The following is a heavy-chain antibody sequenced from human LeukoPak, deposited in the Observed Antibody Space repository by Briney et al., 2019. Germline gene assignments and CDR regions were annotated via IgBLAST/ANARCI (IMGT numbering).Heavy chain of an antibody. CDR1: GFTFSRYA. Sequence: PGGSLRLSCAASGFTFSRYAMNWVRQAPGKGLEWVSGISSSSDRMYYADSVKGRFTISRDNSKNTLYLQMNSLRAEDTAVYYCAKDLVSSGWSSSLFDPWGQGTLVTVSS. CDR3: AKDLVSSGWSSSLFDP. CDR2: ISSSSDRM. D-gene: IGHD6-19*01. J-gene: IGHJ5*02. V-gene: IGHV3-23*01.